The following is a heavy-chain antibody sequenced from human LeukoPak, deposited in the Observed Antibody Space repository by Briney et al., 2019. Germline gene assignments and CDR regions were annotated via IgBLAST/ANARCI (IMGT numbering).Heavy chain of an antibody. V-gene: IGHV4-34*01. CDR3: ARNPNMVRGVPSSFDY. J-gene: IGHJ4*02. CDR1: GGSISSYY. CDR2: INHSGST. D-gene: IGHD3-10*01. Sequence: PSETLSLTCTVSGGSISSYYWSWIRQPPGKGLEWIGEINHSGSTNYNPSLKSRVTISVDTSKNQFSLQLNSVTPEDTAVYYCARNPNMVRGVPSSFDYWGQGTLVTVSS.